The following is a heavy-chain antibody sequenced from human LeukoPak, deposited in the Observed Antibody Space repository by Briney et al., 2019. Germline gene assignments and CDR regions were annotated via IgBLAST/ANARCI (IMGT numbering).Heavy chain of an antibody. D-gene: IGHD2-21*02. Sequence: SETLSLTCTVSGGSISSSSYYWGWIRQPPGKGLEWIGSIYYSGSTYYNPSLKSRVTISVDTSKNQFSLKLSSVTAVDTAVYYCASAYCGGDCYQMFYFQHWGQGTLVTVSS. CDR1: GGSISSSSYY. CDR2: IYYSGST. CDR3: ASAYCGGDCYQMFYFQH. V-gene: IGHV4-39*01. J-gene: IGHJ1*01.